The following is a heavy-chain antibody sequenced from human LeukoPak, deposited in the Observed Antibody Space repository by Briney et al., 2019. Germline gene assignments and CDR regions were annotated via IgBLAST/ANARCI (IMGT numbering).Heavy chain of an antibody. J-gene: IGHJ4*02. CDR1: GFTFSSYW. D-gene: IGHD3-22*01. Sequence: SGGSLRLSCAASGFTFSSYWMHWVRQAPGKGLVWVSRINSDGSSTSYADSVKGRFTISRDNSKNTLYLQMNSLRTEDTAVYYCAKVIRYFDYWGQGTLVTVSS. CDR3: AKVIRYFDY. V-gene: IGHV3-74*01. CDR2: INSDGSST.